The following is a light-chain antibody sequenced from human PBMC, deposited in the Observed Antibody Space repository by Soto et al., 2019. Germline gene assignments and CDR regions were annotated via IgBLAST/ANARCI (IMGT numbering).Light chain of an antibody. CDR3: QQFNNWPRT. V-gene: IGKV3-15*01. CDR2: GAS. J-gene: IGKJ1*01. Sequence: EIVSTHSPVTLSLSPVERATLSCRASQSMGSNVAWYQQKPGQAPRLLIYGASTRAAGIPARFSGSGSGTEFTLTITSLQSQDFAVYYCQQFNNWPRTFGQGTKVDI. CDR1: QSMGSN.